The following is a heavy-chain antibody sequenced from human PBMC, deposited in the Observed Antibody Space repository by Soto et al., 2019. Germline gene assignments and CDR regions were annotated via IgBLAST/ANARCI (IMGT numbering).Heavy chain of an antibody. CDR2: IWYDGSNK. CDR3: ARDSFDDGSGWAYFDY. J-gene: IGHJ4*02. D-gene: IGHD6-19*01. V-gene: IGHV3-33*01. CDR1: GFTFSSYG. Sequence: GGSLRLSCAASGFTFSSYGMHWVRQAPGKGLEWVAVIWYDGSNKYYADSVKGRFTISRDNSKNTLYLQMNSLRAEDTAVYYCARDSFDDGSGWAYFDYWGQGTLVTVSS.